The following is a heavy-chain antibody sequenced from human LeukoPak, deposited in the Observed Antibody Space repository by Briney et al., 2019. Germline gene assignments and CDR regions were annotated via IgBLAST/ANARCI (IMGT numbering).Heavy chain of an antibody. V-gene: IGHV3-30*18. J-gene: IGHJ4*02. CDR1: GFTFSSYG. CDR2: ISYDGSNK. D-gene: IGHD4-17*01. Sequence: GRSLRLSCAASGFTFSSYGMHWVRQAPGKGLEWVAVISYDGSNKYYADSVKGRFTISRDNSKNTLYLQINSLRAEDTAVYYCVKDSGGYGDSLHFDYWGQGTLVTVSS. CDR3: VKDSGGYGDSLHFDY.